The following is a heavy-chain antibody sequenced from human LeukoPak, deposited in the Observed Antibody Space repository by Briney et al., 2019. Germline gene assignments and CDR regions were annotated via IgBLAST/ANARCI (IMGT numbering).Heavy chain of an antibody. CDR2: ISWSSSSI. J-gene: IGHJ4*02. V-gene: IGHV3-9*01. CDR1: GFTFNDYT. Sequence: GRSLRLSCAASGFTFNDYTMHWVRQAPGKGLEWVSGISWSSSSIRYADSVKGRFTISRDNAKNSLYLQMNSLRADDTAVYYCARGEYGSGSYHIDYWGQGTLVTVSS. D-gene: IGHD3-10*01. CDR3: ARGEYGSGSYHIDY.